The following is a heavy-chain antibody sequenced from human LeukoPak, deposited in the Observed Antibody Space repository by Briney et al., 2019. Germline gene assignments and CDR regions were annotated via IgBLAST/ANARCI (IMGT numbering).Heavy chain of an antibody. CDR2: ISSSSSTI. V-gene: IGHV3-48*04. CDR3: AKVSVVVPAATPNRYYYYYMDV. CDR1: GFTFSSYS. Sequence: PGGSLRLSCAASGFTFSSYSMNWVRQAPGKGLEWVSYISSSSSTIYYADSVKGRFTISRDNAKNSLYLQMNSLRAEDTAVYYCAKVSVVVPAATPNRYYYYYMDVWAKGPRSPSP. D-gene: IGHD2-2*01. J-gene: IGHJ6*03.